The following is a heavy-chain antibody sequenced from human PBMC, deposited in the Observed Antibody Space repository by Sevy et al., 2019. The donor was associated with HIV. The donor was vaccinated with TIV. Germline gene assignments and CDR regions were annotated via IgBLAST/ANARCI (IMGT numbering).Heavy chain of an antibody. Sequence: GGSLRLSCAASGFTFSSYAMSWVRQAPGKGLEWVSAISGSGGSTYYADSVKGRFTISRDNSKNTLYLQMNSLRAEDRAVYYCAKDFHRTGGWEVSDAFDIWGQGTMVTVSS. CDR2: ISGSGGST. V-gene: IGHV3-23*01. CDR1: GFTFSSYA. CDR3: AKDFHRTGGWEVSDAFDI. J-gene: IGHJ3*02. D-gene: IGHD1-26*01.